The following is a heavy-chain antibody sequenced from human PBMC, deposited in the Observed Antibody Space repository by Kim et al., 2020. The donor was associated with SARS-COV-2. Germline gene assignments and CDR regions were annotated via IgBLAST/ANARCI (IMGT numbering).Heavy chain of an antibody. CDR3: AKLTMVRGGAIDY. D-gene: IGHD3-10*01. J-gene: IGHJ4*02. CDR2: ISWNSGSI. V-gene: IGHV3-9*01. CDR1: GFTFDDYA. Sequence: GGSLRLSCAASGFTFDDYAMHWVRQAPGKGLEWVSGISWNSGSIGYADSVKGRFTISRDNAKNSLYLQMNSLRAEDTALYYCAKLTMVRGGAIDYWGQGTLVTVSS.